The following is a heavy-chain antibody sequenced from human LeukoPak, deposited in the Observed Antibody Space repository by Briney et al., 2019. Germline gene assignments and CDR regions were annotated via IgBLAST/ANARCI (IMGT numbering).Heavy chain of an antibody. D-gene: IGHD3-10*01. V-gene: IGHV3-9*02. Sequence: PGRSLRLSCVVSGFNSEDHAMHWVRQAPGKGLEWVSGIYWSSSGTGYADSVKGRFTVSRDSAKNSLYLQMNSLRPEDTALYYCVKDMNPGGAAVWGQGPTVTVSS. J-gene: IGHJ6*02. CDR2: IYWSSSGT. CDR3: VKDMNPGGAAV. CDR1: GFNSEDHA.